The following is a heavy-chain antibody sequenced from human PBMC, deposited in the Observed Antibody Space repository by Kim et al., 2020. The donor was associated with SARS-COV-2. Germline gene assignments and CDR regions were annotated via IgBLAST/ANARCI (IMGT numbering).Heavy chain of an antibody. CDR2: ISYDGSKK. D-gene: IGHD3-10*01. CDR1: GFTFSSYG. CDR3: AKDQSPSMVRGENWFYP. V-gene: IGHV3-30*18. Sequence: GGSLRLSCAASGFTFSSYGMHWVRQAPGKGLEGVAVISYDGSKKYYADSVKGRFTISRDNSKNTLYLQMNSLRAEDTAVYYCAKDQSPSMVRGENWFYPCGQGTLVTVSS. J-gene: IGHJ5*02.